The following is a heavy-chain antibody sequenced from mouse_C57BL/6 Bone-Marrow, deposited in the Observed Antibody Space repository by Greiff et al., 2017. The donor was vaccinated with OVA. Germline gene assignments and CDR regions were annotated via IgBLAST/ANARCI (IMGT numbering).Heavy chain of an antibody. CDR1: GYTFTSYW. CDR2: IHPNSGST. CDR3: ARCDYDRGAWFAY. V-gene: IGHV1-64*01. Sequence: QVQLQQPGAELVKPGASVKLSCKASGYTFTSYWMPWVKQRPGQGLEWIGMIHPNSGSTKYNEKFKSKATLTVDKSSSTAYMQLSSLTSEDSAVYYCARCDYDRGAWFAYWGQGTLVTVSA. D-gene: IGHD2-4*01. J-gene: IGHJ3*01.